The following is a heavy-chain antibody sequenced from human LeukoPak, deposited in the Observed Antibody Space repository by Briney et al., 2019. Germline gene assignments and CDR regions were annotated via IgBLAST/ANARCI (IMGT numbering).Heavy chain of an antibody. CDR3: ARASGSGWFNFDY. CDR2: ISSSSSYI. Sequence: GGSLRLSCAASGFTFSSYSMNWVRQAPGKGLEWVSSISSSSSYIYYADSVKGRFTISRDNAKNSLYLQMNSLRAEDTAVYYCARASGSGWFNFDYWGQGTLVTVSS. D-gene: IGHD6-19*01. V-gene: IGHV3-21*01. CDR1: GFTFSSYS. J-gene: IGHJ4*02.